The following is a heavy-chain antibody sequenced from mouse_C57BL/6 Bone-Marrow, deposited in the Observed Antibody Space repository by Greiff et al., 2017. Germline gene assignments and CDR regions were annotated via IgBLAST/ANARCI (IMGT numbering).Heavy chain of an antibody. CDR2: ISDGGSYT. Sequence: DVKLVESGGGLVKPGGSLKLSCAASGFTFSSYAMSWVRQTPEKRLEWVATISDGGSYTYYPDTVKGRFTISRDNAKNNRYLQMSHLKSEDTAMYYCARDQGGYYGFFAYWGQGTLVTVSA. CDR3: ARDQGGYYGFFAY. J-gene: IGHJ3*01. CDR1: GFTFSSYA. D-gene: IGHD1-1*01. V-gene: IGHV5-4*01.